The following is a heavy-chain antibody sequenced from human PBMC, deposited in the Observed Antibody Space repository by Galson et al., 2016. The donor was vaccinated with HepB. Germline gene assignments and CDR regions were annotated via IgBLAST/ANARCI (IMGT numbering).Heavy chain of an antibody. Sequence: SLRLSCAASGFTSSSYVMSWVRQAPGKGLEWVSAISGSGGSTNYADSVKGRFTISRDDSKNKLYLQMITLRAADTAVYYCANGGRFDSWSSYEEEFAYWGQGILVTVSS. CDR1: GFTSSSYV. V-gene: IGHV3-23*01. D-gene: IGHD3-3*01. CDR2: ISGSGGST. CDR3: ANGGRFDSWSSYEEEFAY. J-gene: IGHJ4*02.